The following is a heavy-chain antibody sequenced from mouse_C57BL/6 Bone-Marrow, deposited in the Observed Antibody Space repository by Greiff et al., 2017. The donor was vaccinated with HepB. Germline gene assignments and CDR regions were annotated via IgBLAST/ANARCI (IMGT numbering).Heavy chain of an antibody. D-gene: IGHD2-4*01. V-gene: IGHV1-54*01. CDR2: INPGSGGT. J-gene: IGHJ4*01. CDR3: ARRNYDYDQGGYAMDY. CDR1: GYAFTNYL. Sequence: QVQLQQSGAELVRPGTSVKVSCKASGYAFTNYLIEWVKQRPGQGLEWIGVINPGSGGTNYNEKFKGKATLTADKSSSTAYMQLSSLTSEDSAVYFCARRNYDYDQGGYAMDYWGQGTSVTVSS.